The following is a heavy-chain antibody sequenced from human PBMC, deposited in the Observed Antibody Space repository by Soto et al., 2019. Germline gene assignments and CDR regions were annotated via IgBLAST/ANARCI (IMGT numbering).Heavy chain of an antibody. CDR3: ARSIVVVTALDY. CDR1: GYTFTSYA. CDR2: INAGNGNT. Sequence: QVRLVQSGAEEKKPGASVKVSCKASGYTFTSYAVHWVRQAPGQRLEWMGWINAGNGNTKYSQKFQGRVTITRDTSASTAYMELSSLRSEDTAVYYCARSIVVVTALDYWGQGTLVTVTS. V-gene: IGHV1-3*05. D-gene: IGHD2-21*02. J-gene: IGHJ4*02.